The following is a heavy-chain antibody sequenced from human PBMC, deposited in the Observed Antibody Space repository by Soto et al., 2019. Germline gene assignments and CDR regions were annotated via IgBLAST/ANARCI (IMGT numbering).Heavy chain of an antibody. J-gene: IGHJ2*01. CDR3: ARDRPYWELGWYFDL. Sequence: SETLSLTCTVSGGSISSGGYYWSWIRQHPGKGLEWIGYIYYSGSTYYNPSLKSRVTISVDTSKNQFSLKLSSVTAADTAVYYCARDRPYWELGWYFDLWGRGTLVTVSS. CDR1: GGSISSGGYY. V-gene: IGHV4-31*03. D-gene: IGHD1-26*01. CDR2: IYYSGST.